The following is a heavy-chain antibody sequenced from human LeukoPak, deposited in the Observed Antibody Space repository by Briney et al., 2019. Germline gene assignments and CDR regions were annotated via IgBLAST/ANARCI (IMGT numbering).Heavy chain of an antibody. CDR3: ARLRPPTYYYGSGSYLGGYYFDY. CDR1: GYSFTSYW. CDR2: IYPGDSDT. Sequence: GESLKISCKGSGYSFTSYWIGWVRQMPGKGLEWMGIIYPGDSDTRYSPSFQGQVTISADKSISTAYLQWSSLKASDTAMYYCARLRPPTYYYGSGSYLGGYYFDYWGQGILVTVSS. V-gene: IGHV5-51*01. J-gene: IGHJ4*02. D-gene: IGHD3-10*01.